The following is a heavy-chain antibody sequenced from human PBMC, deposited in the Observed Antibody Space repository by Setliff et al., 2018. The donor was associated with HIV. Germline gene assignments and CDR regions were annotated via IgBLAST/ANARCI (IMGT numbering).Heavy chain of an antibody. Sequence: GSLRLSCAASGFSFSSYEMNWVRQAPGKGLEWISYISSSGNTIYYADSVKGRFTISRDKSISTAFLQWSSLKASDTAMYYCARQRVLTGPVNWFEPWGQGTLVTVSS. CDR2: ISSSGNTI. J-gene: IGHJ5*02. D-gene: IGHD3-10*01. CDR3: ARQRVLTGPVNWFEP. V-gene: IGHV3-48*03. CDR1: GFSFSSYE.